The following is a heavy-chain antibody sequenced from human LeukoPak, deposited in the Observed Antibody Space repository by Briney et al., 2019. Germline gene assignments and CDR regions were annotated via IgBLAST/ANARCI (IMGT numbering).Heavy chain of an antibody. CDR1: GFTFDDYG. J-gene: IGHJ4*02. D-gene: IGHD4-23*01. CDR3: AKDLLRWSFDY. V-gene: IGHV3-20*04. Sequence: GGSLRLSCVASGFTFDDYGMSWVRQAPGKGLEWVSGINWNGGDIGYADSVKGRFTISRDKSRNTLYLQMNSLRADDTAVYYCAKDLLRWSFDYWGQGTLVTVSS. CDR2: INWNGGDI.